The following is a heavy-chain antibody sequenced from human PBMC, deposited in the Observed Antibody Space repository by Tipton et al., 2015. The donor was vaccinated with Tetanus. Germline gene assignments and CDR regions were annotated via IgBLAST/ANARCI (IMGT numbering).Heavy chain of an antibody. V-gene: IGHV4-59*01. J-gene: IGHJ3*02. Sequence: LRLSCTVSGGSISSYYWSWIRQPPGKGLEWIGYIYYSGSTNYNPSLKSRVTISVDTSKNQFSLKLSSVTAADTAVYYCARGVYDSSGLDAFDIWGQGTMVTVSS. D-gene: IGHD3-22*01. CDR1: GGSISSYY. CDR2: IYYSGST. CDR3: ARGVYDSSGLDAFDI.